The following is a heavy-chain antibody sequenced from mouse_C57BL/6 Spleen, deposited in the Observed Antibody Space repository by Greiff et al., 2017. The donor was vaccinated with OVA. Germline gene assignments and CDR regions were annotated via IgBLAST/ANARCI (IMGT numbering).Heavy chain of an antibody. CDR1: GFTFSDAW. V-gene: IGHV6-6*01. J-gene: IGHJ2*01. CDR2: IRNKANNHAT. D-gene: IGHD2-5*01. CDR3: TRSNYVGYYFDY. Sequence: EVQVVESGGGLVQPGGSMKLSCAASGFTFSDAWMDWVRQSPEKGLEWVAEIRNKANNHATYYAESVKGRFTISRDDSKSSVYLQMNSLRAEDTGIYYCTRSNYVGYYFDYWGQGTTLTVSS.